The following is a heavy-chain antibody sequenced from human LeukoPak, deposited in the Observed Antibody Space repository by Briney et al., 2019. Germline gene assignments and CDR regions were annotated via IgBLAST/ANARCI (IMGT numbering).Heavy chain of an antibody. CDR1: GFTVSSND. CDR3: ATGTVVVTHFDY. Sequence: PGGSLRLSCAASGFTVSSNDMSWVRQAPGKGLECISVIYSGGSTDYADSVKGRLTISRDNSKNTLYLQMNSLRAEDTAVYYCATGTVVVTHFDYWGQGTLVTVSS. D-gene: IGHD3-22*01. CDR2: IYSGGST. J-gene: IGHJ4*02. V-gene: IGHV3-53*01.